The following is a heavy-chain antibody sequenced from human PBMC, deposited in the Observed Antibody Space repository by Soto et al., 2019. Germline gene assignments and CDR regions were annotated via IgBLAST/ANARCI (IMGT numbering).Heavy chain of an antibody. CDR3: ARLQPAAGDNDLTFDY. V-gene: IGHV5-10-1*01. J-gene: IGHJ4*02. CDR1: GYSFTSYW. Sequence: EVQLVQSGAEVKKPGESLRFSGRGSGYSFTSYWISWVRKMPGKGLEWMGRMVPSDSYTNYSRSFQGHVTISADKSISTAYLQWSSLKASDTAMYYCARLQPAAGDNDLTFDYWGQGTLVTVSS. D-gene: IGHD6-13*01. CDR2: MVPSDSYT.